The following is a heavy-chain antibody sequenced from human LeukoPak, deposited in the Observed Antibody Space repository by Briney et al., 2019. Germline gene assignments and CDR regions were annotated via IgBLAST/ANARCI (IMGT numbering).Heavy chain of an antibody. CDR3: AAGYCGGDCYYRKIEYFQH. J-gene: IGHJ1*01. D-gene: IGHD2-21*02. CDR2: IVVGSGNT. V-gene: IGHV1-58*02. Sequence: SVKVSCKASGFTFTSSAMQWVRQTRGQRLEWIGWIVVGSGNTNYARKFQERVTITRDMSTSTAYMELSSLRSEDTAVYYCAAGYCGGDCYYRKIEYFQHWGQGTLVTVSS. CDR1: GFTFTSSA.